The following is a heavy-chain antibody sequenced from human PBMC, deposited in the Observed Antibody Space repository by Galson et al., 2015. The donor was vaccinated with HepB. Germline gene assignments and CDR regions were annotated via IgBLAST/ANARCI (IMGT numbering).Heavy chain of an antibody. CDR2: ISSSSSYT. J-gene: IGHJ4*02. D-gene: IGHD1-26*01. CDR1: GFTFSDYY. V-gene: IGHV3-11*06. CDR3: ARDPSHFYSGSYSDFDY. Sequence: SLRLSCAASGFTFSDYYMSWIRQAPGKGLEWVSYISSSSSYTNYADSVKGRFTISRDNAKNSLYLQMNSLRAEDTAVYYCARDPSHFYSGSYSDFDYWGQGTLVTVSS.